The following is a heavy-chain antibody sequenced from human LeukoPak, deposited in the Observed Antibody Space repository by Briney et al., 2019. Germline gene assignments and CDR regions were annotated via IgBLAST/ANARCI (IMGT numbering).Heavy chain of an antibody. CDR3: ARENYYDSSGYSEGMDV. CDR1: GGSMSNSY. CDR2: MYVSGTT. Sequence: SETLSLTCTVSGGSMSNSYLTWVRQPAGKGLEWIGRMYVSGTTNYNPSLRSRVTMSVDSSNNQFSLRLGSVTAADTAVYYCARENYYDSSGYSEGMDVWGQGTTVTVS. D-gene: IGHD3-22*01. V-gene: IGHV4-4*07. J-gene: IGHJ6*02.